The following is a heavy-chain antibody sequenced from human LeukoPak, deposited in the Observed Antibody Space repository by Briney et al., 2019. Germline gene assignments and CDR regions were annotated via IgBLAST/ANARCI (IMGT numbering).Heavy chain of an antibody. CDR3: AKGGGYDFWSGYSSFDY. CDR2: ITGSGGST. Sequence: SGGSLRLSCAASGFSFSSYAMSWVRQAPGKGLEWVSAITGSGGSTYYADSVKGRFTISRDSSKNTLYLQMNSLRAEDTAVYYCAKGGGYDFWSGYSSFDYWGQGTLVTVSS. D-gene: IGHD3-3*01. CDR1: GFSFSSYA. V-gene: IGHV3-23*01. J-gene: IGHJ4*02.